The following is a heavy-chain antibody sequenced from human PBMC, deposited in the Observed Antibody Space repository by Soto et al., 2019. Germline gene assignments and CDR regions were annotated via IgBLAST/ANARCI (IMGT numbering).Heavy chain of an antibody. CDR2: IWRSGST. D-gene: IGHD5-12*01. Sequence: PGGSLRLSCVASDFTVSSNYMSWVRQAPGKGLEWVAVIWRSGSTDHADSVKGRFSISRDISKNTLYLQMNSLRVEDTAVYHCATPGFAGYSEYDGFFDYWGQGTLVTVSS. V-gene: IGHV3-53*01. J-gene: IGHJ4*02. CDR1: DFTVSSNY. CDR3: ATPGFAGYSEYDGFFDY.